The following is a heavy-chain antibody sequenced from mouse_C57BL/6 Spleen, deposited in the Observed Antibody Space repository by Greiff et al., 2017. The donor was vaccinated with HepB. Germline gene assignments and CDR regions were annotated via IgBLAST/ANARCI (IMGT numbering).Heavy chain of an antibody. CDR1: GYTFTSYW. D-gene: IGHD3-2*02. Sequence: QVQLQQSGTELVKPGASVKLSCKASGYTFTSYWMHWVKQRPGQGLEWIGNINPSNGGTNYNEKFKSKATLTVDKSSSTAYMQLSSLTSEDSAVYYCARSGGSSAPFAYWGQGTLVTVSA. J-gene: IGHJ3*01. V-gene: IGHV1-53*01. CDR3: ARSGGSSAPFAY. CDR2: INPSNGGT.